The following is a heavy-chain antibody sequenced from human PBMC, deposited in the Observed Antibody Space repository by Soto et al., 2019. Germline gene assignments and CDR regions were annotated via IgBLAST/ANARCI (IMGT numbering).Heavy chain of an antibody. D-gene: IGHD1-7*01. CDR1: GFTFSSYA. Sequence: EVQLLESGGGLVQPGGSLRLSCAASGFTFSSYAMSWVRQAPGKGLEWVSAISGSGGSTYYADSVKGRFTISRDNSKNTLYLQMNSMRAEDTAVYYCAKALWNYGGYGMDVWGQGTTVTVSS. V-gene: IGHV3-23*01. CDR2: ISGSGGST. CDR3: AKALWNYGGYGMDV. J-gene: IGHJ6*02.